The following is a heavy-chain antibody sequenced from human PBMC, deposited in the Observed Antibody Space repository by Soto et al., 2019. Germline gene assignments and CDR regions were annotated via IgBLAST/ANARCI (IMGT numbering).Heavy chain of an antibody. J-gene: IGHJ4*02. CDR2: ISYDGSNK. CDR3: ARGDRGYYFDY. V-gene: IGHV3-30-3*01. Sequence: LRLSCAASGFTFSSYAMHWVRQAPGKGLDWVAVISYDGSNKYYADSVKGRFTISRDNSKNTLYLQMNSLRAEDTAVYYCARGDRGYYFDYWAQGTLVTLSS. D-gene: IGHD2-21*02. CDR1: GFTFSSYA.